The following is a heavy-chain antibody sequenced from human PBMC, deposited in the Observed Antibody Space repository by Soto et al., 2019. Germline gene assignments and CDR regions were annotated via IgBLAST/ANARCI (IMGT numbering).Heavy chain of an antibody. CDR3: AASIFYYGMDV. CDR2: IYPGDSDT. Sequence: EVQLVQSGAEVKKPGESLRISCKASGYTFTNYWIGWVRQMPGKGLEWMGIIYPGDSDTKYNPSFQGQVTISVDKSITTTYLQWSSLKASDTAIYYCAASIFYYGMDVWGQGTTVTVSS. CDR1: GYTFTNYW. J-gene: IGHJ6*02. V-gene: IGHV5-51*01.